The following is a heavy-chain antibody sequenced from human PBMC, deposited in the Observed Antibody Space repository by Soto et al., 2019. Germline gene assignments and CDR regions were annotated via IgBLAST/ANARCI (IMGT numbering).Heavy chain of an antibody. CDR3: ARGGLAARKGRWFDP. D-gene: IGHD6-6*01. CDR1: GDSISSYY. J-gene: IGHJ5*02. Sequence: PSETLSLTYTVSGDSISSYYWGWIRQPPGKGLEWIGYIHYSGSTNYNPSLKSRVTISVDTPKNQFSLKVNSMTAADTAVYYCARGGLAARKGRWFDPWGQGTLVTVSS. V-gene: IGHV4-59*01. CDR2: IHYSGST.